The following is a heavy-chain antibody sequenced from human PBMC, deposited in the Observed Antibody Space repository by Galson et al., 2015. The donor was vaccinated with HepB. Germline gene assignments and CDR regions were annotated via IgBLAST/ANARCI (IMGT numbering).Heavy chain of an antibody. Sequence: ETLSLTCTVSGGSITNNYWSWIRQSAGKGLEYIGRMYSSGSTNCNPSLKSRVIMSVDTSKNQFSLKLSSVTAADTAVYYCARDNPAYYGSGSHKWYGMDVWGQGTTVTVSS. CDR3: ARDNPAYYGSGSHKWYGMDV. V-gene: IGHV4-4*07. CDR1: GGSITNNY. CDR2: MYSSGST. J-gene: IGHJ6*02. D-gene: IGHD3-10*01.